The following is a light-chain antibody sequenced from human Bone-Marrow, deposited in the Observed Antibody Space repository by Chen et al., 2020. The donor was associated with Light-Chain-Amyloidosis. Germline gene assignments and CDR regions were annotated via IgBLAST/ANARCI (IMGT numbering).Light chain of an antibody. V-gene: IGLV1-44*01. Sequence: QSVLTQPPSESATPGQRATISCSGSSSNIGRNTVNWYQQLPGTAPKLLIHDKDQRPSGVPDRFSGSKSGTSASLAISGLQSEDEADYYYAAWDDSLNGHVVFGGGTRLTVL. J-gene: IGLJ2*01. CDR1: SSNIGRNT. CDR2: DKD. CDR3: AAWDDSLNGHVV.